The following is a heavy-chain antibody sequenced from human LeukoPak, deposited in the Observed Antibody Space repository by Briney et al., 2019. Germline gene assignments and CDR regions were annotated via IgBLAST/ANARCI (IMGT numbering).Heavy chain of an antibody. Sequence: SETLSLTCTVSGGSISSYYWSWIRQPPGKGLEWIGYIYHSGSTYYNPSLKSRVTISVDRSKNQFSLKLSSVTAADTAVYYCARGAHGSWYGYYYYYMDVWGKGTTVTVSS. CDR3: ARGAHGSWYGYYYYYMDV. CDR2: IYHSGST. CDR1: GGSISSYY. J-gene: IGHJ6*03. V-gene: IGHV4-59*12. D-gene: IGHD6-13*01.